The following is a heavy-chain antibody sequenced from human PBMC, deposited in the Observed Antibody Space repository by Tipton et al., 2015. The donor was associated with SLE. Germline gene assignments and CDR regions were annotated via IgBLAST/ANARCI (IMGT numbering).Heavy chain of an antibody. J-gene: IGHJ3*02. CDR2: INHSGST. CDR3: ARDMGSGYHAFDI. Sequence: TLSLTCTVSGGSISSGSYYWSWIRQPPGKGLEWIGEINHSGSTKYNPSLKSRVTISVDTSKNQFSLKLSSVTAADTAVYYCARDMGSGYHAFDIWGQGTMVTVSS. V-gene: IGHV4-39*07. D-gene: IGHD3-22*01. CDR1: GGSISSGSYY.